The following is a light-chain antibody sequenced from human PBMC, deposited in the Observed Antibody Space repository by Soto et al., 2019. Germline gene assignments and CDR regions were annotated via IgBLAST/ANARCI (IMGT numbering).Light chain of an antibody. V-gene: IGKV1-9*01. CDR1: QCISSY. Sequence: DIQLTQSPSFLSASVGDRVTITCRASQCISSYLAWYQQPPGKAPKLLIYGASTLQRGVSSRFSGSGSGTEFTLTISSLQPEDFATYYCPHLNPYPRTFGQGTKLEVK. J-gene: IGKJ2*01. CDR2: GAS. CDR3: PHLNPYPRT.